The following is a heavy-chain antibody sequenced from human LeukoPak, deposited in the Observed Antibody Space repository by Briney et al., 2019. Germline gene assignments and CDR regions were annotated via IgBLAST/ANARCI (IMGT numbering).Heavy chain of an antibody. D-gene: IGHD5-24*01. CDR3: AKSGYNRFDY. J-gene: IGHJ4*02. V-gene: IGHV3-48*04. CDR1: GFTFSSYG. CDR2: ISSSGTTV. Sequence: GGSLRLSCAASGFTFSSYGMHWVRQAPGKGLEWVSYISSSGTTVYYADSVKGRFTISRDNAKNSLYLQMNSLRAEDTAVYYCAKSGYNRFDYWGRGTLVTVSS.